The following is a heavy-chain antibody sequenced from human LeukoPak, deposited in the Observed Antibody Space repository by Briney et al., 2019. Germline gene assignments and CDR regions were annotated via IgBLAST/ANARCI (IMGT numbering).Heavy chain of an antibody. J-gene: IGHJ4*02. Sequence: SQTLSLTCTVSGGSISSGSYYWSWIRQPAGKGLEWIGRIYTSGSTNYNPSLKSRVTISVDTSKNQFSLKLSSVTAADTAVYYCARVPSGWYNFDYWGQGTLVTVSS. CDR3: ARVPSGWYNFDY. CDR2: IYTSGST. CDR1: GGSISSGSYY. V-gene: IGHV4-61*02. D-gene: IGHD6-19*01.